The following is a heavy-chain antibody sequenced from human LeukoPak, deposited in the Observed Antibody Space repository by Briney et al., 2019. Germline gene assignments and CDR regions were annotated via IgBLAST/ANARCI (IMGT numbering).Heavy chain of an antibody. J-gene: IGHJ5*02. CDR2: IIPIFGIA. CDR3: ARVSDLDYYDSSGPNWFDP. CDR1: GGTFSSYA. V-gene: IGHV1-69*04. D-gene: IGHD3-22*01. Sequence: SVRVSCKASGGTFSSYAISWVRQAPGQGLEWMGRIIPIFGIANYAQKLQGRVTITADKSTSTAYMELSSLRSEDTAVYYCARVSDLDYYDSSGPNWFDPWGQGTLVTVSS.